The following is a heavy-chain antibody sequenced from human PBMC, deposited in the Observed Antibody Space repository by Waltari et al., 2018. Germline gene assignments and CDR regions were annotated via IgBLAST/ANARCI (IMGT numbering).Heavy chain of an antibody. J-gene: IGHJ4*02. D-gene: IGHD2-15*01. V-gene: IGHV4-4*02. Sequence: GGWVRQSPDKGREWIGQVHRNGRTNYNPSLASRAIVSLDSSWNQFSLRILSATAADTAVYYCARDLGRGLFLDSWGQGTLVTVSP. CDR2: VHRNGRT. CDR3: ARDLGRGLFLDS.